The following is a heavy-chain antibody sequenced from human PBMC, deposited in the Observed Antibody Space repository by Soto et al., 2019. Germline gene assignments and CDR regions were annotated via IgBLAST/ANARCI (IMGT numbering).Heavy chain of an antibody. CDR1: GFSISSYG. V-gene: IGHV3-33*01. CDR3: ARGAYDSSGYRNWFAP. CDR2: IWYDGSTK. Sequence: QVQLVESGGGVVQPGRSLRLSCAASGFSISSYGMHWVREAPGKGLEWVAVIWYDGSTKYYADSVKGRFTISRDNSKNTLYLQMNSLRAEDTAVYYCARGAYDSSGYRNWFAPWGQGTVFTVSS. J-gene: IGHJ5*02. D-gene: IGHD3-22*01.